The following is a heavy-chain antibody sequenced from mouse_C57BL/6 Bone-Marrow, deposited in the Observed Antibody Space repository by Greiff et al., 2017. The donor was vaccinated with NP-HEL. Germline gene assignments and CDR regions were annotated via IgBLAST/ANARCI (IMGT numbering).Heavy chain of an antibody. D-gene: IGHD1-1*01. CDR3: TRWTTVVATEAMDY. J-gene: IGHJ4*01. Sequence: VQLQESGAELVRPGASVTLSCKASGYTFTDYEMHWVKQTPVHGLEWIGAIDPETGGTAYNQKFKGKAILTADKSSSTAYMELRSLTSEDSAVYYCTRWTTVVATEAMDYWGQGTSVTVSS. CDR2: IDPETGGT. CDR1: GYTFTDYE. V-gene: IGHV1-15*01.